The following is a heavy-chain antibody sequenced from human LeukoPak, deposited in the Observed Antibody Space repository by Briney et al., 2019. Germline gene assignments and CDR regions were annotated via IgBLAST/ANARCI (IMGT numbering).Heavy chain of an antibody. V-gene: IGHV3-30*04. Sequence: GGSLRPSFLASGFTFSSYAMNWVRQAPGKGLEWVAVVSYDGSNKYYADSMKGRFTISRDNAKNTLFLQMNSLRPEDTAVYYCARDQRGYSYVSGDYWGQGTLVTVSS. D-gene: IGHD5-18*01. J-gene: IGHJ4*02. CDR1: GFTFSSYA. CDR3: ARDQRGYSYVSGDY. CDR2: VSYDGSNK.